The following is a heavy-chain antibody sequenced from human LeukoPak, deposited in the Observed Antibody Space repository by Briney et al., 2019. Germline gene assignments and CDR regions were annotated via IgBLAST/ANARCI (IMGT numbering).Heavy chain of an antibody. Sequence: PSETLSLTCTVSGGSISSYYWSWIRQPPGKGLEWIGEINHSGSTNYNPSLKSRVTISVDTSKNQFSLKLSSVTAADTAVYYCARRCSGGSLYNWFDPWGQGTLVTVSS. D-gene: IGHD2-15*01. CDR1: GGSISSYY. CDR3: ARRCSGGSLYNWFDP. V-gene: IGHV4-34*01. CDR2: INHSGST. J-gene: IGHJ5*02.